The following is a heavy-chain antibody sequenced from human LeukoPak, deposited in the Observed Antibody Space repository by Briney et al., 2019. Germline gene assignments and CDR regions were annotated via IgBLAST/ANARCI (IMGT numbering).Heavy chain of an antibody. D-gene: IGHD1-26*01. CDR1: GFTFSSYA. CDR3: AKVYNENYRYLDY. Sequence: GGSLRLSCAASGFTFSSYAMTWVRQAPGKGLEWVSTIRSSGDPTYYADAVKGRFTISRDNSKNALLLKMNSLRAEDTALYYCAKVYNENYRYLDYWGQGTLVTVSS. J-gene: IGHJ4*02. CDR2: IRSSGDPT. V-gene: IGHV3-23*01.